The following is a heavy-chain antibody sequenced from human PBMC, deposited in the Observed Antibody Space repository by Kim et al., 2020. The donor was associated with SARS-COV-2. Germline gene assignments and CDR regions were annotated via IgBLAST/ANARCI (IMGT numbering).Heavy chain of an antibody. CDR3: AKDRGDIVLMVYAMGKVDY. CDR1: GFTFSSYG. CDR2: ISYDGSNK. V-gene: IGHV3-30*18. J-gene: IGHJ4*02. D-gene: IGHD2-8*01. Sequence: GGSLRLSCAASGFTFSSYGMHWVRQAPGKGLEWVAVISYDGSNKYYADSVKGRFTISRDNSKNTLYLQMNSLRAEDTAVYYCAKDRGDIVLMVYAMGKVDYWGQGTLVTVAS.